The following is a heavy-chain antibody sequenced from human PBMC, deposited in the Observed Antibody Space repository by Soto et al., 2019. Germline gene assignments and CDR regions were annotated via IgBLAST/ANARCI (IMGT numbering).Heavy chain of an antibody. J-gene: IGHJ6*03. D-gene: IGHD1-1*01. V-gene: IGHV6-1*01. CDR3: ARSPNWNPQKYYYYYYMDV. Sequence: KQSQTLSLTCAISGDSVSSNSAAWNWIRQSPSRGLEWLGRTYYRSKWYNDYAVSVKSRITINPDTSKNQFSLQLNSVTPEDTAVYYCARSPNWNPQKYYYYYYMDVWGKGTTVTVSS. CDR2: TYYRSKWYN. CDR1: GDSVSSNSAA.